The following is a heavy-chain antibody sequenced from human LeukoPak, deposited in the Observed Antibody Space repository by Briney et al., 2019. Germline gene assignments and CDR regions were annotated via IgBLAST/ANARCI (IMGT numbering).Heavy chain of an antibody. CDR3: ARYLSGYGNFDY. J-gene: IGHJ4*02. V-gene: IGHV1-2*02. D-gene: IGHD5-12*01. Sequence: ASVPVSCLASGYTLTGYHMHGVRQAPGQRREWMGWINPNSGDTNYAQKFQGRGTITRETYINKAYMELSRVRSDDTAVNYCARYLSGYGNFDYWGQGTLVTVSS. CDR1: GYTLTGYH. CDR2: INPNSGDT.